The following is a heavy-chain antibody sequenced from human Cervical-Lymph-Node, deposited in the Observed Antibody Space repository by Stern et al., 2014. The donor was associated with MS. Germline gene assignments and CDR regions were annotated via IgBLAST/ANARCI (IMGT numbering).Heavy chain of an antibody. V-gene: IGHV3-23*04. Sequence: EVQLVQSGGGLVQPGGSLRLSCAASGFTFSDYAMRWVRQAPGKGLEWVSAISLSGGSTFYADSVQGRFAISRDNSKNTLYLQMNSLRAEDTAVYYCAKDRELVVVTFDSWGQGTLVTVSS. D-gene: IGHD2-15*01. J-gene: IGHJ4*02. CDR3: AKDRELVVVTFDS. CDR2: ISLSGGST. CDR1: GFTFSDYA.